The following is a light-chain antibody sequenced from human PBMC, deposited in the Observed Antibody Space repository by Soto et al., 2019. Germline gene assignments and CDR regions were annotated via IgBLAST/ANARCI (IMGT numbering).Light chain of an antibody. CDR3: SSYTSISTLV. Sequence: QSALTQPASVSGSPGQSITISCTGTSSDVGGYNYVSWYQQHPGKAPKLMIYDVSNRPSGVSTRFSGSKSGNTASLTISGLQAEDEGDYYCSSYTSISTLVFGGGTKLT. CDR2: DVS. J-gene: IGLJ2*01. V-gene: IGLV2-14*01. CDR1: SSDVGGYNY.